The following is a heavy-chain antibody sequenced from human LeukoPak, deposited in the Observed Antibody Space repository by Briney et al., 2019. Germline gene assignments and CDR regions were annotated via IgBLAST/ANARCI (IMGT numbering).Heavy chain of an antibody. V-gene: IGHV4-34*01. Sequence: PSETLSLTCAVYGGSFSGYYWSWIRQPPGKGLEWIGEINHSGSTNYNPSPKSRVTISVDTSKNQFSLKLSSVTAADTAVYYCARAPYYYGSGRAPPLNVWGQGTTVTVSS. CDR3: ARAPYYYGSGRAPPLNV. D-gene: IGHD3-10*01. CDR1: GGSFSGYY. CDR2: INHSGST. J-gene: IGHJ6*02.